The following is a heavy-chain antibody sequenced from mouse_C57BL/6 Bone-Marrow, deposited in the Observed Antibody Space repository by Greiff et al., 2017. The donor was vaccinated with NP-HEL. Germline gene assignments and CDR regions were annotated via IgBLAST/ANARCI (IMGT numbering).Heavy chain of an antibody. V-gene: IGHV2-2*01. J-gene: IGHJ3*01. Sequence: VKVVESGPGLVQPSQSLSITCTVSGFSLTRYGVHWVRQSPGKGLEWLGVIWSGGSTDYNAAFISRLSISKDNSKSQVFFKMNSLQADDTAIYYCARTLEDWFAYWGQGTLVTVSA. CDR2: IWSGGST. CDR1: GFSLTRYG. CDR3: ARTLEDWFAY.